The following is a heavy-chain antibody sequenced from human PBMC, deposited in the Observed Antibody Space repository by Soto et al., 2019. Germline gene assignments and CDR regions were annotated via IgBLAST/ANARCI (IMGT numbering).Heavy chain of an antibody. CDR1: GYTFTGYY. D-gene: IGHD7-27*01. J-gene: IGHJ4*02. CDR2: INPNSGGT. Sequence: ASVKVSCKASGYTFTGYYMHWVRQAPGQGLEWMGWINPNSGGTNYAQKFQGWVTMTRDTSISTAYMELSRLRADDTAVYYCAREVSGDEGPVMDYWGQGTLVTVSS. V-gene: IGHV1-2*04. CDR3: AREVSGDEGPVMDY.